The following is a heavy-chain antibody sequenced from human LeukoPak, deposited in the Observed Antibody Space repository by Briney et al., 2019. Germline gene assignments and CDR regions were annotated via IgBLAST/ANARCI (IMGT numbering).Heavy chain of an antibody. Sequence: GGSLRLSCAASGFTFSSYSMNWVRQAPGKGLEWVSSISSSSSYIYYADSVKGRFTISRDNAKNSLYLQMNSLRAEDTAVYYCATLGSTYYYYYMDVWGKGTTVTVSS. CDR3: ATLGSTYYYYYMDV. V-gene: IGHV3-21*01. D-gene: IGHD3-10*01. CDR1: GFTFSSYS. J-gene: IGHJ6*03. CDR2: ISSSSSYI.